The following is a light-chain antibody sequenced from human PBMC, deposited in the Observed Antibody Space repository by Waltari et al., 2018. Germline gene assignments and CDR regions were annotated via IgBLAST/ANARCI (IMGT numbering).Light chain of an antibody. CDR2: DNK. J-gene: IGLJ2*01. CDR3: ATWDSSLSVGHVV. Sequence: QSVLTQPPSVSAAPGQKVSISCSGSRSNIGKNYVSWYQQLPGHAPKRIIYDNKKRPSGIPDRFAGSKSGTSATLGITGLQTGDEADYYCATWDSSLSVGHVVFGGGTKLTVL. CDR1: RSNIGKNY. V-gene: IGLV1-51*01.